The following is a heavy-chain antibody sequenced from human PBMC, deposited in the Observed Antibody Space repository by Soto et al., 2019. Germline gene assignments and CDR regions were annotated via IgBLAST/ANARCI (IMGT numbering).Heavy chain of an antibody. Sequence: PGGSLRLSCAASGFTFSSYAMSWVRQAPGKGLEWVSAISGSGGSTYYADSVKGRFTISRDNSKNTLYLQMNSLRAEDTAVYYCASCCIAAALFPNDYWGQGTLVTVSS. V-gene: IGHV3-23*01. CDR2: ISGSGGST. CDR1: GFTFSSYA. D-gene: IGHD6-13*01. CDR3: ASCCIAAALFPNDY. J-gene: IGHJ4*02.